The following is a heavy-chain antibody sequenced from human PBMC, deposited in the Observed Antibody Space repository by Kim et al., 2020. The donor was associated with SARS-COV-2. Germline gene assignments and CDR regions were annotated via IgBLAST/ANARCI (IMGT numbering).Heavy chain of an antibody. CDR1: GYSISSGYY. CDR3: ARERESPYCSSTSCPPTQNDY. CDR2: IYHSGST. J-gene: IGHJ4*02. D-gene: IGHD2-2*01. V-gene: IGHV4-38-2*02. Sequence: SETLSLTCTVSGYSISSGYYWGWIRQPPGKGLEWIGSIYHSGSTYYNPSLKSRVTISVDTSKNQFSLKLSSVTAADTAVYYCARERESPYCSSTSCPPTQNDYWGQGTLVTVSS.